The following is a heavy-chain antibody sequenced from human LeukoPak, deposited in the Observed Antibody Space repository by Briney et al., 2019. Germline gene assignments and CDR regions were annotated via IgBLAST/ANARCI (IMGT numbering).Heavy chain of an antibody. Sequence: PSETLSLTCAVYGGSFSGYYWSWIRQPPGKGLEWIGEINHSGSSNYNPSLKSRVTISVDTSKNQFSLKLSSVTPEDTAVYYCARGGAAAGRPYYYYGMDVWGQGTTVTVSS. CDR3: ARGGAAAGRPYYYYGMDV. V-gene: IGHV4-34*01. D-gene: IGHD6-13*01. J-gene: IGHJ6*02. CDR2: INHSGSS. CDR1: GGSFSGYY.